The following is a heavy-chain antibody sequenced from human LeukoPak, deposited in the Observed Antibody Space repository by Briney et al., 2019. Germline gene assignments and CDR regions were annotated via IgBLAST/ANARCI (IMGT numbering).Heavy chain of an antibody. D-gene: IGHD3-3*01. CDR1: GFSLGAYA. Sequence: GGSLRLSCVASGFSLGAYAMHWVRQARGKGLEWVSHINADGGRTYYADAVKGRFTISRDNSKDSLYLQMTGLRAEDSAVYYCATWAFYHDLDVWGRGPRSPSP. J-gene: IGHJ6*02. CDR3: ATWAFYHDLDV. CDR2: INADGGRT. V-gene: IGHV3-43*02.